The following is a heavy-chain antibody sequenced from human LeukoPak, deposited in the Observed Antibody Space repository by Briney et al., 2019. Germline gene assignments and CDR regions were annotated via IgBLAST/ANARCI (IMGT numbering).Heavy chain of an antibody. CDR1: GYTFTSYG. D-gene: IGHD6-13*01. J-gene: IGHJ6*03. CDR3: ARGPLSTSIAAAVYYYYYYYMDV. CDR2: ISAYNGNT. Sequence: ASVKVSCKASGYTFTSYGISWVRQAPGQGLEWMGWISAYNGNTNYAQKLQGRVTMTTDTSTSTAYMELRSLRSDDTAVYYCARGPLSTSIAAAVYYYYYYYMDVWGKGTTVTVSS. V-gene: IGHV1-18*01.